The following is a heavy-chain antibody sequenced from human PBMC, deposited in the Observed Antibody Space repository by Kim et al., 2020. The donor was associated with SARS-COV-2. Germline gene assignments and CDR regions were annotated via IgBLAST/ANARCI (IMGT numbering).Heavy chain of an antibody. J-gene: IGHJ2*01. Sequence: SETLSLTCTVSGGSISSYYWSWIRQPPGKGLEWIGYIYYSGSTNYNPSLKSRVTISVDTSKNQFSLKLSSVTAADTAVYYCARDPPRYCSGGSCYRYWY. V-gene: IGHV4-59*01. D-gene: IGHD2-15*01. CDR2: IYYSGST. CDR3: ARDPPRYCSGGSCYRYWY. CDR1: GGSISSYY.